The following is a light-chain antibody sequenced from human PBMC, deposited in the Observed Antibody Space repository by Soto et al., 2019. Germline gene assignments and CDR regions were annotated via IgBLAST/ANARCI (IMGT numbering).Light chain of an antibody. V-gene: IGLV2-14*01. Sequence: SALTQPASVSGSPGQSITISCTGTSSDVGGYNYVSWYQQHPGKAPKLMIYEVSNRPSGVSNRFSGSKSGNTASLTISGLQAEDEADYYSSSYTSSSTPYVFGTGTNVTV. CDR3: SSYTSSSTPYV. CDR2: EVS. J-gene: IGLJ1*01. CDR1: SSDVGGYNY.